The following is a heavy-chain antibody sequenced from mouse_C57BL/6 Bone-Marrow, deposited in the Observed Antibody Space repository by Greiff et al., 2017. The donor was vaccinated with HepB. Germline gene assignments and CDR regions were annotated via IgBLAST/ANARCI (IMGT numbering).Heavy chain of an antibody. D-gene: IGHD2-12*01. CDR3: ARDSFYYFDY. V-gene: IGHV1-4*01. CDR2: INPSSGYT. CDR1: GYTFTSYT. J-gene: IGHJ2*01. Sequence: QVQLQQSGAELARPGASVKMSCKASGYTFTSYTMHWVKQRPGQGLEWIGYINPSSGYTKYNQKFKDKATLTADKSSSTAYMQLSSLTSEDSAVYSCARDSFYYFDYWGQGTTLTVSS.